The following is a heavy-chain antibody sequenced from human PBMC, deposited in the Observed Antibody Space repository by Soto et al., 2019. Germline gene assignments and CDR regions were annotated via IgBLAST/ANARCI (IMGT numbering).Heavy chain of an antibody. CDR1: GFTLSTST. D-gene: IGHD2-2*01. V-gene: IGHV3-33*08. CDR2: IWCDGSNK. CDR3: ARDPYCSSTSCYSYGMDV. Sequence: VGSLRLSCKVSGFTLSTSTMNWVRQAPGKGLEWVAFIWCDGSNKYYADSVKGRFTISRDNSKNTLYLQMNSLRAEDTAVYYCARDPYCSSTSCYSYGMDVWGQGTTVTVSS. J-gene: IGHJ6*02.